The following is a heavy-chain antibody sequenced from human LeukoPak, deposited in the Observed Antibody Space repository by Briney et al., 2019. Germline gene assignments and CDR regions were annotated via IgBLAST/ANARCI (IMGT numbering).Heavy chain of an antibody. CDR1: GGSFSGYY. J-gene: IGHJ5*02. D-gene: IGHD2-2*01. Sequence: SETLSLTCAVYGGSFSGYYWSWIRQPPGKGLDWIGEINHSGSTNYNPFLKSRVTISVDTSKNQFSLKLSSVTAADTAVYYCAMGVVPAAIAPSGWFDPWGQGTLVTVSS. CDR3: AMGVVPAAIAPSGWFDP. CDR2: INHSGST. V-gene: IGHV4-34*01.